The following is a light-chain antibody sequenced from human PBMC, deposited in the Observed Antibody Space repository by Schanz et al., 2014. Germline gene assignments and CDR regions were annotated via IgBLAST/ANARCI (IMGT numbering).Light chain of an antibody. V-gene: IGLV2-23*01. CDR3: CSYAGSYTWL. CDR2: EGS. CDR1: SSDVGSYNL. J-gene: IGLJ3*02. Sequence: QSALTQPASVSGSPGQSITISCTGTSSDVGSYNLVSWYQQHPGKAPKLIIYEGSKRPSGVSNRFSGSKSGNTASLTISGLQAEDEADYYCCSYAGSYTWLFGGGTKLTVL.